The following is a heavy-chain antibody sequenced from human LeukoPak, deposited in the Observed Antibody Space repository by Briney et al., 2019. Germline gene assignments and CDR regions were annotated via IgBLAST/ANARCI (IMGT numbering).Heavy chain of an antibody. D-gene: IGHD5-12*01. CDR1: GYTFTSYY. Sequence: ASVKVSCKASGYTFTSYYMHWVRQAPGQGLEWMGIINPSGGSTSYAQKFQGRVTMARDMSTSTVYMELSSLRSEDTAVYYCARDARSGSHPIWGQGTLVTVSS. V-gene: IGHV1-46*01. CDR3: ARDARSGSHPI. CDR2: INPSGGST. J-gene: IGHJ4*02.